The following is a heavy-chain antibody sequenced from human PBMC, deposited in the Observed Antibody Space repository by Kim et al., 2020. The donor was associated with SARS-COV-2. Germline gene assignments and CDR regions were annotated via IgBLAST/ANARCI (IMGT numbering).Heavy chain of an antibody. D-gene: IGHD1-7*01. CDR2: IGTNT. CDR3: ARTSHMDV. Sequence: GVSLRLSCAASGFTFSNSAMSWVRQAPGKGLEWVSTIGTNTYYADSVKGRFAISRDNSKNTLYLQMNSLRAEDTAVYFCARTSHMDVWGQGTTVTVSS. V-gene: IGHV3-23*01. J-gene: IGHJ6*02. CDR1: GFTFSNSA.